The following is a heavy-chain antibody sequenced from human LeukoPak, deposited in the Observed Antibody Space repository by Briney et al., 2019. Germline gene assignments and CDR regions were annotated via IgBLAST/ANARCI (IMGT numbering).Heavy chain of an antibody. CDR1: GFTFSSYA. V-gene: IGHV3-23*01. CDR2: ISGSGGST. D-gene: IGHD3-3*01. Sequence: GGSLRLSCAASGFTFSSYAMSWVRQAPGKGLEWVSAISGSGGSTYYADSVKGRFTISRDNSKNTLYLQMNSLRAEDTAVYYCARSGVGKSPPFYYYGMDVWGKGTTVTVSS. J-gene: IGHJ6*04. CDR3: ARSGVGKSPPFYYYGMDV.